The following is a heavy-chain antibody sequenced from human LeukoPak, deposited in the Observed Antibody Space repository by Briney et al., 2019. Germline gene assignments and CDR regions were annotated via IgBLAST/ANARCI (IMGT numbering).Heavy chain of an antibody. J-gene: IGHJ4*02. Sequence: GGSLRLSCAASGFTFSSYAMSWARQAPGKGLEWVSAISGSGGSTYYADSVKGRFTISRDNSKNTLYLQMNSLRAEDTAVYYCATYSSSWYCFDYWGQGTLVTVSS. CDR3: ATYSSSWYCFDY. CDR1: GFTFSSYA. D-gene: IGHD6-13*01. V-gene: IGHV3-23*01. CDR2: ISGSGGST.